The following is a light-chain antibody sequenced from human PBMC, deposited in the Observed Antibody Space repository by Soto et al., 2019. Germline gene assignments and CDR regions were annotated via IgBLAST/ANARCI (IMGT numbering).Light chain of an antibody. Sequence: QSVLTQPASVSGSPGQSITISCTGTSSDVGNYQLVSWYQPHLGKAPKLIIYEVSKRPSGLSTRFSGSKSGNTASLTISGLQAEDEADYYCCSYTSSSTWVFGGGTKLTVL. CDR3: CSYTSSSTWV. CDR2: EVS. J-gene: IGLJ3*02. V-gene: IGLV2-23*02. CDR1: SSDVGNYQL.